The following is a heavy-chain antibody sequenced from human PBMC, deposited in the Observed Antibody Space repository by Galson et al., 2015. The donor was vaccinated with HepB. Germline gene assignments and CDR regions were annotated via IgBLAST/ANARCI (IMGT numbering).Heavy chain of an antibody. CDR3: ARDQGGEWLRR. V-gene: IGHV1-69*04. CDR2: IIPILGIA. D-gene: IGHD5-12*01. CDR1: GGTFSSYA. Sequence: SVKVSCKASGGTFSSYAISWVRRAPGQGLEWMGRIIPILGIANYAQKFQGRVTITADKSTSTAYMELSSLRSEDTAVYYCARDQGGEWLRRWGQGTLVTVSS. J-gene: IGHJ4*02.